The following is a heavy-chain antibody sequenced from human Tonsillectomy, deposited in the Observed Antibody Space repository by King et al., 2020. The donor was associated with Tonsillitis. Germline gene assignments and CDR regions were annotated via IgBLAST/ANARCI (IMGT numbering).Heavy chain of an antibody. CDR1: GFTFSDYY. CDR3: ARAGGGWYDAFDI. J-gene: IGHJ3*02. CDR2: MSSISTNT. D-gene: IGHD6-19*01. Sequence: VQLVESGGGLVKPGVSLRLSCAASGFTFSDYYMSWICQAPGKGLEWVSYMSSISTNTNNSDSVKGRFTIARDNAEHSLYLHMNSLRAEDTAVYYCARAGGGWYDAFDIWGQGTMVTVSS. V-gene: IGHV3-11*05.